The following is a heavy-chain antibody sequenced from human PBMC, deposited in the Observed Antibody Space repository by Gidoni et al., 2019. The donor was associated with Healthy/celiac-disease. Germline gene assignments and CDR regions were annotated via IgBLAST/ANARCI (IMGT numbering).Heavy chain of an antibody. D-gene: IGHD6-13*01. CDR1: GFIFSTYP. J-gene: IGHJ4*02. CDR3: VPEQQLVLVH. CDR2: ISYYGDNT. V-gene: IGHV3-64D*06. Sequence: EVQLVESGGGLVQPGGSLRLSCSASGFIFSTYPMHWVRQAPGTGLEYVSAISYYGDNTYYAESVKGRFTISRDNSKNTLYLQMRSLKAEDTAMYYCVPEQQLVLVHWGQGTLVTVSS.